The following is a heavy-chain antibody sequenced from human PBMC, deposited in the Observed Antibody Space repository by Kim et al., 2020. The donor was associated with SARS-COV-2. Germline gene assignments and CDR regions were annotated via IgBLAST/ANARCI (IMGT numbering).Heavy chain of an antibody. D-gene: IGHD1-26*01. J-gene: IGHJ6*02. CDR2: INSDGSST. CDR3: ARRLVGAHSYYYYYGMDV. Sequence: GGSLRLSCAASGFTFSSYWMHWVRQAPGKGLVWVSHINSDGSSTSYADSVKGRFTISRDNAKNTLYLQMNSLRAEDTAVYYCARRLVGAHSYYYYYGMDVWGQGTTVTVSS. V-gene: IGHV3-74*01. CDR1: GFTFSSYW.